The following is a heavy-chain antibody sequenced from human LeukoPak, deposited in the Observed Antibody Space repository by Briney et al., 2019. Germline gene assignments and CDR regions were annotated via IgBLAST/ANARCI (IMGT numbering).Heavy chain of an antibody. CDR2: VYTSGST. CDR1: GGSLSSSSDD. V-gene: IGHV4-61*02. D-gene: IGHD1-7*01. J-gene: IGHJ4*02. Sequence: SETLSLTCTVSGGSLSSSSDDWSWTRQPAGKGLEGIGRVYTSGSTNYNPSLKSRVTRSVDTAKNQCSLKLSSVPAADTAVYYCARGGLDSNYSFDYWGPGTLVTVSS. CDR3: ARGGLDSNYSFDY.